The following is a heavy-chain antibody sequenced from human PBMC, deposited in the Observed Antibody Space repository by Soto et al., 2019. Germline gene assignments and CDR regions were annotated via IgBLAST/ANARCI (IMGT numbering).Heavy chain of an antibody. J-gene: IGHJ4*02. CDR3: ARYGYSYGSNPEYYFDY. CDR2: IWYDGSNK. D-gene: IGHD5-18*01. V-gene: IGHV3-33*01. CDR1: GFTFSSYG. Sequence: PGGSLRLSCAASGFTFSSYGMHWVRQAPGKGLEWVAVIWYDGSNKYYADSVKGRFTISRDNSKNTLYLQMNSLRAEDTAVYYCARYGYSYGSNPEYYFDYWGQGTLVTVSS.